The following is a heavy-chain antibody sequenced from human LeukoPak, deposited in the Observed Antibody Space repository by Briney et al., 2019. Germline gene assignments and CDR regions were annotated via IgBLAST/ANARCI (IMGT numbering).Heavy chain of an antibody. Sequence: GGSLRLSCAASGFTFSSYAMSWVRQAPGRGLEWVSAISGSGGSTYYADSVKGRFTISRDNSKNTLYLQMNSLRAEDTAVYYCAKDVGYCSSTSCYIFDYWGQGTLVTVSS. D-gene: IGHD2-2*02. CDR1: GFTFSSYA. CDR3: AKDVGYCSSTSCYIFDY. V-gene: IGHV3-23*01. J-gene: IGHJ4*02. CDR2: ISGSGGST.